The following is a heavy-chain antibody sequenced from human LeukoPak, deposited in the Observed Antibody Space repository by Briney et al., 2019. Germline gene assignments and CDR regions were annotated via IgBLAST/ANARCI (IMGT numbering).Heavy chain of an antibody. Sequence: GGSLRLSCAASGFTFSSYSMNWVRQAPGKGLEWVSSISSSSSYIYYADSVKGRFTISGDNAKNSLYLQMNSLRAEDTAVYYCARDATNYYDSSGYFDYWGQGTLVTVSS. D-gene: IGHD3-22*01. J-gene: IGHJ4*02. V-gene: IGHV3-21*01. CDR2: ISSSSSYI. CDR1: GFTFSSYS. CDR3: ARDATNYYDSSGYFDY.